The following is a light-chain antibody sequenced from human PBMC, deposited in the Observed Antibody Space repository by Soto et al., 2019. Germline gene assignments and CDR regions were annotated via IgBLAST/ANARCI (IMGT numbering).Light chain of an antibody. J-gene: IGKJ1*01. V-gene: IGKV1-5*03. CDR2: KAS. CDR1: QSISSW. CDR3: QQYNSYPWT. Sequence: DIQMTQSPSTLSASVGDRVTITCRASQSISSWLAWYQQKPGKAPKLLIYKASSLESGVPSRFCGSGSGTEFTLTISRLQPDDFATYYRQQYNSYPWTFGQGTKVEIK.